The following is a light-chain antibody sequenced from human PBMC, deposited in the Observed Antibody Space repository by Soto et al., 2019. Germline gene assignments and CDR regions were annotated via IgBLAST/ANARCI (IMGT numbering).Light chain of an antibody. J-gene: IGLJ3*02. V-gene: IGLV1-44*01. Sequence: QSVLAQPPSASGTPGQRVTISCSGGSSNIGRGAVSWYQQFPGTAPKLLIFDTTQRPSGVPDRFSGSKSGTSASLAISGLQSEDEADYYCAAWDDGLSGPVFGGGTKLTVL. CDR1: SSNIGRGA. CDR2: DTT. CDR3: AAWDDGLSGPV.